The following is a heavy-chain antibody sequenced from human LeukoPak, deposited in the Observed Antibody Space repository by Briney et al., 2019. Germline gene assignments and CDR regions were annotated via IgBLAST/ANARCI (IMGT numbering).Heavy chain of an antibody. Sequence: GGSLRLSCAASGFIFSDYWMHWVRQAPGKGLEWVSYISSGSSTINYADSLKGRFTISRDNAKNSLYLQMNSLRAEDTAVYYCARDSLGFDYWGQGTLVTVSS. CDR1: GFIFSDYW. D-gene: IGHD7-27*01. V-gene: IGHV3-48*01. CDR3: ARDSLGFDY. CDR2: ISSGSSTI. J-gene: IGHJ4*02.